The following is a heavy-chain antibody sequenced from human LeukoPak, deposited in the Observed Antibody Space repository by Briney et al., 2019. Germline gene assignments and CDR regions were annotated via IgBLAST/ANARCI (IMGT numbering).Heavy chain of an antibody. CDR1: GFTFSSYS. V-gene: IGHV3-21*01. CDR3: ARARGAYAFDI. D-gene: IGHD3-10*01. J-gene: IGHJ3*02. CDR2: ISSSSSYI. Sequence: PGGSLRLSCAASGFTFSSYSMNWVRQAPGKGLEWVSSISSSSSYIYYADSVKGRFTISRDNAKNSLYLQMNSLRAEDTAVYFCARARGAYAFDIWGQGTMVTVSS.